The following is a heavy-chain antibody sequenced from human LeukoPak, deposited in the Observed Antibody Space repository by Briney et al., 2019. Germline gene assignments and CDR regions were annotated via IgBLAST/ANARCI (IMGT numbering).Heavy chain of an antibody. CDR2: IYYSGST. J-gene: IGHJ5*02. CDR3: ARVGGKDILTGYNWFDP. CDR1: GGSISSGGYY. D-gene: IGHD3-9*01. V-gene: IGHV4-31*03. Sequence: SETLSLTCTVSGGSISSGGYYWSWIRQHPGKGLEWLGYIYYSGSTYYNPSLKSRVTISVDTSKNQFSLKLSSVTAADTAVYYCARVGGKDILTGYNWFDPWGQGTLVTVSS.